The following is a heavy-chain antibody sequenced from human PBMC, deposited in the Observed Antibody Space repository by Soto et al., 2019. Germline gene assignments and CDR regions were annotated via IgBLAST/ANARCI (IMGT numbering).Heavy chain of an antibody. V-gene: IGHV1-18*04. CDR2: ISTYNGNT. CDR1: GYTFTSNG. CDR3: ARGVVVPAATGKSWFDP. Sequence: QVQLVQSGAEVEEPGASVKVSCKASGYTFTSNGITWVRQAPGQGLEWMGWISTYNGNTNYAQKLQGRVIMTTDTSTNTVYMELRSLRSDDTAVYYCARGVVVPAATGKSWFDPWGQGTLVTVSS. J-gene: IGHJ5*02. D-gene: IGHD2-2*01.